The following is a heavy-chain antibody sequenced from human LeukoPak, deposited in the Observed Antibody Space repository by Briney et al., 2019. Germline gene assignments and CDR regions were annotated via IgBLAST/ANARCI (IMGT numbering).Heavy chain of an antibody. J-gene: IGHJ3*02. D-gene: IGHD4-23*01. CDR2: FDPEDGET. CDR3: ATDSRWLGAFDI. Sequence: ASVKVSCKASGYTFTSYYMHWVRQAPGQGLEWMGGFDPEDGETIYAQKFQGRVTMTEDTSTDTAYMELSSLRSEDTAVYYCATDSRWLGAFDIWGQGTMVTVSS. V-gene: IGHV1-24*01. CDR1: GYTFTSYY.